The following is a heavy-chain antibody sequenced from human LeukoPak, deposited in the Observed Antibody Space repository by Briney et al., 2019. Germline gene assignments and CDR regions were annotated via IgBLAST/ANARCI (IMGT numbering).Heavy chain of an antibody. Sequence: KPSETLSLTCAVSGGSISSSNWWSWVRQPPGKGLEWIGEIYHSGSTYYNPSLKSRVTISVDTSKNQFSLKLTSVTAADTAVYYCARHSYYYDSSGYYPLYYFDYWGQGTLVTVSS. CDR1: GGSISSSNW. D-gene: IGHD3-22*01. V-gene: IGHV4-4*02. J-gene: IGHJ4*02. CDR2: IYHSGST. CDR3: ARHSYYYDSSGYYPLYYFDY.